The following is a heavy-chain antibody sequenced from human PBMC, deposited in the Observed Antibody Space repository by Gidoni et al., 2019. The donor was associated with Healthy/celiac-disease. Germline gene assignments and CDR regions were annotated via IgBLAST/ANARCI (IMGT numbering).Heavy chain of an antibody. V-gene: IGHV4-34*01. CDR2: INHSGST. D-gene: IGHD6-13*01. CDR3: ARGQQLSNWFDP. Sequence: QVQLQQWGAGLLKPSETLSLTCAVYGGSFSGYYWSWIRQPPGKGLEWIGEINHSGSTNYNPSLKSRVTISVDTSKNQFSLKLSSVTAADTAVYYCARGQQLSNWFDPWGQGTLVTVSS. J-gene: IGHJ5*02. CDR1: GGSFSGYY.